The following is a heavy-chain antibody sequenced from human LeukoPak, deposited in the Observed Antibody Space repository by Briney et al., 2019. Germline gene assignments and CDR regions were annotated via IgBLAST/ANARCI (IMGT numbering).Heavy chain of an antibody. D-gene: IGHD7-27*01. Sequence: ASVKVSCKASGYTFTSYYMHWVRQAPGQGPEWMGIINPSGGSTSYAQKFQGRVTMTRDTSTSTVYMELSSLRSEDTAVYYCARDLTGEYDAFDIWGQGTMVTVSS. CDR1: GYTFTSYY. J-gene: IGHJ3*02. CDR2: INPSGGST. CDR3: ARDLTGEYDAFDI. V-gene: IGHV1-46*01.